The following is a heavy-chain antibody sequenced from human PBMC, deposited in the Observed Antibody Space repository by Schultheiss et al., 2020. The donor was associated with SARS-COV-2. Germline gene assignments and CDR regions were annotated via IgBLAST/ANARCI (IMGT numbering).Heavy chain of an antibody. J-gene: IGHJ4*02. V-gene: IGHV3-64*01. D-gene: IGHD2-21*02. CDR1: GFTFSSYA. Sequence: GGSLRLSCAASGFTFSSYAMHWVRQAPGKGLEYVSAISSNGGSTYYANSVKGRFTISRDNAKNSLYLQMNSLRAEDTAVYYCARVAVVVTAIDHWGQGTLVTVSS. CDR2: ISSNGGST. CDR3: ARVAVVVTAIDH.